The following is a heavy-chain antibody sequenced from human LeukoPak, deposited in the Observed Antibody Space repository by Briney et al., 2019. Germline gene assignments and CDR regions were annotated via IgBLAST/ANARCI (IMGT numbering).Heavy chain of an antibody. J-gene: IGHJ4*02. CDR3: ASDLDYGSGSFDY. Sequence: ASVKVSCKASGYTFTRYGMSWVRQAPGQGLEWMGWISAYNGNTKYAQKLQGRVTMTTDTSTSTAHMELRSLRSDDTAVYYCASDLDYGSGSFDYWGQGTLVTVSS. V-gene: IGHV1-18*01. CDR2: ISAYNGNT. D-gene: IGHD3-10*01. CDR1: GYTFTRYG.